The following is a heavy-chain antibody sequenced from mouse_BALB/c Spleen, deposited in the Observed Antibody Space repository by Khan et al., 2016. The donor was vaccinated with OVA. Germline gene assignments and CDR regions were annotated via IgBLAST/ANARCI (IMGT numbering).Heavy chain of an antibody. V-gene: IGHV1S136*01. CDR2: IYPFNDDA. J-gene: IGHJ3*01. Sequence: VQLKQSGPALLQPGASVKMSCKASGYTFTSYVMHWVKQKPGQGLEWIGYIYPFNDDAKYSEKFKGKATLTSDTSSNTAYMELSSLTSEDSAVYYCAAQGSTYTWFAYWGQGTLVTISA. CDR3: AAQGSTYTWFAY. D-gene: IGHD1-1*01. CDR1: GYTFTSYV.